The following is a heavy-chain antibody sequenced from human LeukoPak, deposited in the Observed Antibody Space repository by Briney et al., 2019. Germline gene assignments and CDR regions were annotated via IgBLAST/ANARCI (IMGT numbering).Heavy chain of an antibody. J-gene: IGHJ4*02. CDR1: GFTFSSYS. V-gene: IGHV3-48*01. CDR3: AKDRYGSGSPMDY. D-gene: IGHD3-10*01. CDR2: ISSSSSTI. Sequence: GGSLRLSCAASGFTFSSYSMNWVRQAPGKGLEWVSYISSSSSTIYYADSVKGRFTISRDNAKNSLSLQMNSLRAEDTAVYYCAKDRYGSGSPMDYWGQGTLVTVSS.